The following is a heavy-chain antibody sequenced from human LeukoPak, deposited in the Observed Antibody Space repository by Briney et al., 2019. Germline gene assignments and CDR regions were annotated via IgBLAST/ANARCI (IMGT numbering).Heavy chain of an antibody. CDR1: GFTFSSYS. CDR2: ISVGGRIM. V-gene: IGHV3-48*02. J-gene: IGHJ5*02. CDR3: AGDSSSGANWFDP. Sequence: PGGSLRLSCVASGFTFSSYSFNWVRQAPGKGLEWVSYISVGGRIMSYADSVRGRFTISRDDAKNSIYLQMNSLRDEDTAVYYCAGDSSSGANWFDPWGQGTLVTVSS. D-gene: IGHD6-6*01.